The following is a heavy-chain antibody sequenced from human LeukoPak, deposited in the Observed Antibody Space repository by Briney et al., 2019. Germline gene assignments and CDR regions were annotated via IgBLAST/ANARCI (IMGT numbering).Heavy chain of an antibody. CDR1: GFTFSSYW. Sequence: GGSLRLSCAASGFTFSSYWMSWVRQAPGKGLEWVANIKQDGSEKYYVDSVKGRFTISRDNAKNSLYLQMNSLRAEDTAVYYCARGGDYGDPKTPWFDPWGQGTLVTVSS. CDR3: ARGGDYGDPKTPWFDP. CDR2: IKQDGSEK. V-gene: IGHV3-7*01. J-gene: IGHJ5*02. D-gene: IGHD4-17*01.